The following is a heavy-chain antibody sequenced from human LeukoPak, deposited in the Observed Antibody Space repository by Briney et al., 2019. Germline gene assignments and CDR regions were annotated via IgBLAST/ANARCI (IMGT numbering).Heavy chain of an antibody. CDR3: AKDLRYCSSTSCYTDYFDY. J-gene: IGHJ4*02. D-gene: IGHD2-2*01. Sequence: GGSLRLSCAASGFTFSSYAMSWVRQAQGKGLEWVSAISGSGGSTYYADSVKGRFTISRDNSKNTLYLQMNSLRAEDTAVYYCAKDLRYCSSTSCYTDYFDYWGQGTLVTVSS. V-gene: IGHV3-23*01. CDR2: ISGSGGST. CDR1: GFTFSSYA.